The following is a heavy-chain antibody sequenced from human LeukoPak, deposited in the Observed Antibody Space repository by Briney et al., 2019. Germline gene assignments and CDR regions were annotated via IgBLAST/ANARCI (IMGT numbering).Heavy chain of an antibody. CDR3: ASLGLYSSYLNNWFDP. D-gene: IGHD6-6*01. J-gene: IGHJ5*02. CDR2: INAGNGNT. V-gene: IGHV1-3*01. CDR1: GYTFTSYA. Sequence: GASVKVSCKASGYTFTSYAMHWVRQAPGQRLEWMGWINAGNGNTKYSQKFQGRVTITRDTSASTAYMELSSLRSEDTAVYYCASLGLYSSYLNNWFDPWGQGTLVTVSS.